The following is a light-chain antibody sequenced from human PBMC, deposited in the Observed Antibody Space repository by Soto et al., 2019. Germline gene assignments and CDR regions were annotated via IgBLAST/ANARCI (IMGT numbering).Light chain of an antibody. V-gene: IGKV1-5*03. CDR1: QSISSW. CDR3: QQYKRLALT. J-gene: IGKJ4*01. CDR2: KAS. Sequence: DIQMTQSPSTLSASVGDRVTITCRASQSISSWLAWYQQKPGKAPKLLIYKASSLESGVPSRFSGSGSGTEFTLTISSLQPDDFATYYCQQYKRLALTFGGGTKVEIK.